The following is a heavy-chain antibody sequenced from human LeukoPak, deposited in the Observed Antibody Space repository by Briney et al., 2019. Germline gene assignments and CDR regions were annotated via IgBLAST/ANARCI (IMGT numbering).Heavy chain of an antibody. Sequence: GGSLRLSCAASEFTFSNAWMTWVRQAPGKGLEWVGRIKSKTGGGTTDYAAPVKGRFTISREDSQNTLYLRMNSLKTEDTAVYYCTTMGNYDSGEQNPMPFDYWGQGTLVTVSS. CDR3: TTMGNYDSGEQNPMPFDY. CDR1: EFTFSNAW. CDR2: IKSKTGGGTT. V-gene: IGHV3-15*01. D-gene: IGHD3-22*01. J-gene: IGHJ4*02.